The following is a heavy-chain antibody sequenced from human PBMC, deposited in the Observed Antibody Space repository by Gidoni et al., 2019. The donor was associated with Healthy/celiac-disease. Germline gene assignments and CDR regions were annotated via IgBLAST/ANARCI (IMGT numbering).Heavy chain of an antibody. CDR3: AKESQDFWSGYFDY. J-gene: IGHJ4*02. D-gene: IGHD3-3*01. Sequence: EVQLVESGGGVVQPGWSLRLSCAASGFTFDDYAMHWGRQAPGKGLEWGSGISWNSCSIGYADSVKGRFTISRDNAKNSLYLQMNSLRAEDTALYYCAKESQDFWSGYFDYWGQGTLVTVSS. CDR2: ISWNSCSI. V-gene: IGHV3-9*01. CDR1: GFTFDDYA.